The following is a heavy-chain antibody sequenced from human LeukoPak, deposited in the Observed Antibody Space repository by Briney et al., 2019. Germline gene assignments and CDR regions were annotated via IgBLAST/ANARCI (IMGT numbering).Heavy chain of an antibody. D-gene: IGHD2-21*02. CDR2: ISGSGGST. V-gene: IGHV3-23*01. CDR1: GFTFSSYG. J-gene: IGHJ4*02. CDR3: ARDGVVPGPWHFDY. Sequence: GSLRLSCAASGFTFSSYGMSWVRQAPGKGLEWISAISGSGGSTYYADSVKGRFTISRDNAKNSLYLQMNSLRAEDTAMYYCARDGVVPGPWHFDYWGQGTLVTVSS.